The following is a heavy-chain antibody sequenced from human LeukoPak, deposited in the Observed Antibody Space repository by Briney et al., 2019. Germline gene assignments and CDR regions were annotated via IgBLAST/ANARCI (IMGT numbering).Heavy chain of an antibody. J-gene: IGHJ4*02. D-gene: IGHD5-24*01. V-gene: IGHV3-11*01. CDR3: ARGGRSSRDGYNYVGDY. Sequence: GGSLRLSCAASGFIFSDHYMDWVRQGPGKGLEWVSSIYNSGAKIFYADSVKGRFTISRDNAKNSLYLQMNSLRAEDTAVYYCARGGRSSRDGYNYVGDYWGQGTLVTVSS. CDR2: IYNSGAKI. CDR1: GFIFSDHY.